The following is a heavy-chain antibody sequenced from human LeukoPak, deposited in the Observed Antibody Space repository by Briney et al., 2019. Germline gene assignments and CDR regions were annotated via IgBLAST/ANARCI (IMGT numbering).Heavy chain of an antibody. D-gene: IGHD1-1*01. CDR3: CRGHEYNFGYWDYYYFDV. V-gene: IGHV3-49*04. CDR1: EFIVGEYA. Sequence: PGGSLLLSCTATEFIVGEYALNWVRQAPGKGLEWVGFIRSKVRGVTKDYAASVTGRFTISRDDSKNIAYLQMNSLKSEDTAVYYCCRGHEYNFGYWDYYYFDVWGKGTTVTISS. J-gene: IGHJ6*03. CDR2: IRSKVRGVTK.